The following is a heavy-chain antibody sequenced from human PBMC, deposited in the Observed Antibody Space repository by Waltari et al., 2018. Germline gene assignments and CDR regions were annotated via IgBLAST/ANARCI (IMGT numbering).Heavy chain of an antibody. CDR2: ISGRCGST. D-gene: IGHD6-13*01. J-gene: IGHJ5*02. Sequence: EVQLLESGGGLVQPGGSLRLSCAASGFTFSSYAMSWVRQAPGKGLEWVSDISGRCGSTYYADSVKGRFTISRDNSKNTLYLQMNSLRAEDTAVYYCAKDLDSSSWSYNWFDPWGQGTLVTVSS. CDR3: AKDLDSSSWSYNWFDP. CDR1: GFTFSSYA. V-gene: IGHV3-23*01.